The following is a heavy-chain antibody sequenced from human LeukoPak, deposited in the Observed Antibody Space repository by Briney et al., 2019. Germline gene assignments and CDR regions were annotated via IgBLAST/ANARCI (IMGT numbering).Heavy chain of an antibody. Sequence: GGSLRLSCAASGFTFSDYYMSWIRQAPGKGLEWVSYISSSGSTIYYADSVKGRFTISRDNSKNTLYMQMNSLRAEDTAAYYCAREEEAYSGSRIDYWGQGTLVTVSS. CDR2: ISSSGSTI. CDR1: GFTFSDYY. J-gene: IGHJ4*02. D-gene: IGHD1-26*01. V-gene: IGHV3-11*01. CDR3: AREEEAYSGSRIDY.